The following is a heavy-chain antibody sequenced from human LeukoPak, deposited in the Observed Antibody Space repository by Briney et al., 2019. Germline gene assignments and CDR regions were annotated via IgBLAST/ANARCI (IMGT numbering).Heavy chain of an antibody. CDR3: AKDGRLAHFDY. CDR2: ISYDGSNK. D-gene: IGHD6-25*01. CDR1: GFTFSSYG. J-gene: IGHJ4*02. V-gene: IGHV3-30*18. Sequence: GRSLRLSCAAPGFTFSSYGMHWVRQAPGKGLEWVAVISYDGSNKYYADSVKGRFTISRDNSKNTLYLQMNSLRAEDTAVYYCAKDGRLAHFDYWGQGTLVTVSS.